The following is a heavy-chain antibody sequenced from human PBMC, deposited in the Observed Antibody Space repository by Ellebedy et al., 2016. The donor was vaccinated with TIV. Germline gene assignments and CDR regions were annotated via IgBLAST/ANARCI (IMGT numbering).Heavy chain of an antibody. CDR1: GGSFSGYY. CDR2: INHSGST. D-gene: IGHD1-20*01. Sequence: SETLSLTXAVYGGSFSGYYWSWIRQPPGKGLEWIGEINHSGSTNYNPSLKSRVTISVDTSKNQFSLKLSSVTAADTAVYYCARQNNWPIYYFDYWGQGTLVTVSS. CDR3: ARQNNWPIYYFDY. J-gene: IGHJ4*02. V-gene: IGHV4-34*01.